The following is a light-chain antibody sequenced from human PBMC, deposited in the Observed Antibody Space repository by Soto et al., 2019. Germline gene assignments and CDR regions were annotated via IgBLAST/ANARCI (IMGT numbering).Light chain of an antibody. CDR2: EVS. V-gene: IGLV2-8*01. CDR3: CSYAGGYIFV. J-gene: IGLJ1*01. Sequence: QSALTQPPSASGSPGQSVTISCTGTSSDVGGYNYVSWYQQHPGKAPKLMIYEVSKRPSGVPDRFSGSKSGNTASLTISGLQAEDEVDYYCCSYAGGYIFVFGTGTKVTVL. CDR1: SSDVGGYNY.